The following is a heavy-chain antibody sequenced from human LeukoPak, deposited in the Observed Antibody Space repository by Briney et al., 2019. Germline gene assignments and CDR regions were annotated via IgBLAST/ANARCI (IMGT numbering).Heavy chain of an antibody. D-gene: IGHD3-22*01. CDR3: ARGSLMDYYDSSGYYYKHFDY. Sequence: PSETLSLTCTVSGGSISSYYWSWIRQPPGKGLEWIGYIYYSGSTNYNPSLKSRVTISVDTSKNQFSLKLSSVSAADTAVYYCARGSLMDYYDSSGYYYKHFDYWGQGTLVTVSS. J-gene: IGHJ4*02. CDR2: IYYSGST. CDR1: GGSISSYY. V-gene: IGHV4-59*01.